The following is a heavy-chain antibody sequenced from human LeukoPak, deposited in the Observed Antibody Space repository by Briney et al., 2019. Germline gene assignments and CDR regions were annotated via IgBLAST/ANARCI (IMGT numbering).Heavy chain of an antibody. Sequence: ASVKVSCKASGYTFTSHYIHWVRQAPGQGLKWMGVINVSGGGTTYAQRFQGRVTMTRDTSTSTVYMELSSLRSDDTAVYYCARDVYGLDVWGQGTTVTVSS. V-gene: IGHV1-46*01. CDR1: GYTFTSHY. CDR3: ARDVYGLDV. J-gene: IGHJ6*02. CDR2: INVSGGGT.